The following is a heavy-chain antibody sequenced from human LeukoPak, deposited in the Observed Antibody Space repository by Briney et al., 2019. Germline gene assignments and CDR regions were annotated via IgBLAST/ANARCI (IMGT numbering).Heavy chain of an antibody. CDR2: ISSSSSYT. CDR3: ARAGRARSYYFDY. V-gene: IGHV3-11*06. D-gene: IGHD2-15*01. Sequence: GGSLRLSCAASGFTFSDYYMSWIRQAPGKGLEWVSYISSSSSYTNYADSVKGRFTISRDNAKNSLYLQMNSLRAEDTAVYYCARAGRARSYYFDYWGQGTLVTVSS. CDR1: GFTFSDYY. J-gene: IGHJ4*02.